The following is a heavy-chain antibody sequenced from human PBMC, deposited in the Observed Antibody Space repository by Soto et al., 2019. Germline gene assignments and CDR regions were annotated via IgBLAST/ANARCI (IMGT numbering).Heavy chain of an antibody. CDR1: GGSISISKW. D-gene: IGHD2-15*01. V-gene: IGHV4-4*02. Sequence: PSYTLSLTCAACGGSISISKWWGWVRQPPGKGLEWIGEIYHSGSTNYNPSLKSRVTISVDKSKNQFSLKLSSATAADTAVYYCARVDCSGGSCYLAYWGQGTLVTVSS. J-gene: IGHJ4*02. CDR3: ARVDCSGGSCYLAY. CDR2: IYHSGST.